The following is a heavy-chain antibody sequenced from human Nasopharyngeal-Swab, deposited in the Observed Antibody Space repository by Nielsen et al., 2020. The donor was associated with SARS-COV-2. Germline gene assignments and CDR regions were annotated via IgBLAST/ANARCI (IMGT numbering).Heavy chain of an antibody. CDR2: ISSSSSYI. D-gene: IGHD3-9*01. J-gene: IGHJ4*02. CDR3: AKDPTFYYDILTGYEQAFDY. Sequence: VRQAPGKGLEWVSSISSSSSYIYYADSVKGRFTISRDNSKNTLYLQMNSLRAEDTAVYYCAKDPTFYYDILTGYEQAFDYWGQGTLVTVSS. V-gene: IGHV3-21*04.